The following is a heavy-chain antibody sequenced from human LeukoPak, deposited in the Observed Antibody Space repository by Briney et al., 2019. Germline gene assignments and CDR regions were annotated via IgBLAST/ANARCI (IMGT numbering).Heavy chain of an antibody. V-gene: IGHV3-48*04. CDR2: ISSGSRTI. D-gene: IGHD4-23*01. CDR3: AKGTTVVTPTGFDY. CDR1: GFSFSGYS. Sequence: GGSLRLSCAASGFSFSGYSMNWVRQAPGKGLDWVSYISSGSRTIFYADSVKGRFTVSRDNAKNSLYLQMNSLRAEDMALYYCAKGTTVVTPTGFDYWGQGILVTVSS. J-gene: IGHJ4*02.